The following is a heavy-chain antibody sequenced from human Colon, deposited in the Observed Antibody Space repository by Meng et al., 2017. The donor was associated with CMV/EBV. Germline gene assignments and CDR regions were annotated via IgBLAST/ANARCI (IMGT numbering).Heavy chain of an antibody. V-gene: IGHV3-30*18. CDR1: RFTFSSYG. CDR3: AKGTGVTGFDY. CDR2: ISKDGSNK. Sequence: GESLKISCAASRFTFSSYGMHWVRQAPGKGLEWVALISKDGSNKYYADSVKGRFTISRDNSKNTLYLQMNSLRAEDTAVYYCAKGTGVTGFDYWGQGTLVTVSS. J-gene: IGHJ4*02. D-gene: IGHD4-23*01.